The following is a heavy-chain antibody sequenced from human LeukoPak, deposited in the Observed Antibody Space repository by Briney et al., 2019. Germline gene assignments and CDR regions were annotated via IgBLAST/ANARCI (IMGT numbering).Heavy chain of an antibody. J-gene: IGHJ3*02. CDR3: ARGSVDFWSGYDFLDI. V-gene: IGHV1-8*01. Sequence: ASVKVPCKASGYTFTSYDINWVRQATGQGLEWMGWMNPNSGNTGYAQKFQGRVTMTRNTSISTAYMELSSLRSEDTAVYYCARGSVDFWSGYDFLDIWAKGQWSPSLQ. D-gene: IGHD3-3*01. CDR1: GYTFTSYD. CDR2: MNPNSGNT.